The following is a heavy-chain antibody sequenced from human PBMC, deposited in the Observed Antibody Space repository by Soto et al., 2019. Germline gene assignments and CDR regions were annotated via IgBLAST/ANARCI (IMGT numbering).Heavy chain of an antibody. D-gene: IGHD2-2*01. V-gene: IGHV2-5*01. CDR1: GFSLSTSGLG. CDR3: AHTRVPDTLDY. Sequence: SGPTLVKPTETLALTCTFSGFSLSTSGLGVAWIRQPPGKPLEWLALIYWNGIERYSPSLKSRLTITKDTSKNEVVLTMTNMDPLDTATFYCAHTRVPDTLDYWGQGTLVTVSS. CDR2: IYWNGIE. J-gene: IGHJ4*01.